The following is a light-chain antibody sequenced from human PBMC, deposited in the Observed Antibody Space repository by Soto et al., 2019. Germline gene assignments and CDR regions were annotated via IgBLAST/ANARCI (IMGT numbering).Light chain of an antibody. CDR3: QQSYSTPRT. V-gene: IGKV1-39*01. CDR1: QSISSY. CDR2: GAS. Sequence: DLQMTQSPSSLSASVGDRVTITCRASQSISSYLNWYQQKPGKAPKLLIYGASSLQSGVPSRFSGSGSGTDFTLTISSLQPEDFATYFCQQSYSTPRTFGQGTKLEIK. J-gene: IGKJ2*01.